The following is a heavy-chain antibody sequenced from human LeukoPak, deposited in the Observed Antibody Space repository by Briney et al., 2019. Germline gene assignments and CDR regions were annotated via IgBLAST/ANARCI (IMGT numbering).Heavy chain of an antibody. D-gene: IGHD6-19*01. V-gene: IGHV1-46*01. CDR3: VRDSSGWSVDY. Sequence: ASVKVSCKASGYSFTSYHMHWVRQAPGQGLEWMGIIKPSGGSTSYAQEFQDRGTMTRDTSTSTVYMELSSLRFEDTAVYYCVRDSSGWSVDYWGQGTLVTVSS. CDR1: GYSFTSYH. J-gene: IGHJ4*02. CDR2: IKPSGGST.